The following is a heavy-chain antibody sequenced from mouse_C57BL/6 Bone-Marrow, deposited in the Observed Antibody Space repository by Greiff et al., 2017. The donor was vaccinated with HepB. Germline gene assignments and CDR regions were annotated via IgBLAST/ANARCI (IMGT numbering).Heavy chain of an antibody. CDR3: ARGWDYDYAPFAY. V-gene: IGHV14-3*01. Sequence: DVKLVESVAELVRPGASVKLSCTASGFNIKNTYMHWVKQRPEQGLEWIGRIDPANGNTKYAPKFQGKATITADTSSNTAYLQLSSLTSEDTAIYYCARGWDYDYAPFAYWGQGTRVTVSA. CDR2: IDPANGNT. D-gene: IGHD2-4*01. J-gene: IGHJ3*01. CDR1: GFNIKNTY.